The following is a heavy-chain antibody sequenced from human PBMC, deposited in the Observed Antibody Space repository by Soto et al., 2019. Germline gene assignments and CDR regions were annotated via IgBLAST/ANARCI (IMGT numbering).Heavy chain of an antibody. CDR1: GGSFSGYY. Sequence: QVQLQQWGAGLLKPSETLSLTCAAYGGSFSGYYWTWIRQPPGTGLEWIGEINHSGSTNYNPSLKSRVTISVDTSKNQFSLKLTSVTAADTAVYYCARDKITGLFDYCGQGTLVTVSS. CDR3: ARDKITGLFDY. CDR2: INHSGST. J-gene: IGHJ4*02. D-gene: IGHD2-8*02. V-gene: IGHV4-34*01.